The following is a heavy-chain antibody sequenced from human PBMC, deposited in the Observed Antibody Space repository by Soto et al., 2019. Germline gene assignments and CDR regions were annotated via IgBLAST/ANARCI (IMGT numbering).Heavy chain of an antibody. V-gene: IGHV3-74*01. CDR1: GFTFSSYG. CDR2: ISGRGSST. J-gene: IGHJ4*02. CDR3: ARGPVNIVATMALTFDY. Sequence: GGSLRLSCAASGFTFSSYGMHWVRQAPGKGLEWVSPISGRGSSTSYADSVKGRFTISRDNAKNTLYLQMNSLRAEDTAVYYCARGPVNIVATMALTFDYWGQGTLVTVSS. D-gene: IGHD5-12*01.